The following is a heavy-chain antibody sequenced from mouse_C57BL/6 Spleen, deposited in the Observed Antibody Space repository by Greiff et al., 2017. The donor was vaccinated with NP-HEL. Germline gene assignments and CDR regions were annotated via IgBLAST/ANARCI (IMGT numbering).Heavy chain of an antibody. Sequence: VQLQQPGAELVKPGASVKVSCKASGYTFTSYWMHWVKQRPGQGLEWIGRIHPSDSDTNYNQKFKGKATLTVDKSSSTAYMQLSSLTSEDSAVYYCATQTAQATGFAYWGQGTLVTVSA. CDR2: IHPSDSDT. CDR3: ATQTAQATGFAY. V-gene: IGHV1-74*01. D-gene: IGHD3-2*02. J-gene: IGHJ3*01. CDR1: GYTFTSYW.